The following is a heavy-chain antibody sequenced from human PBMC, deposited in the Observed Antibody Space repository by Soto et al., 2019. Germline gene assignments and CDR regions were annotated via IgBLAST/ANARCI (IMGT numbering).Heavy chain of an antibody. CDR3: ATDPGSSHSY. Sequence: ASVKVSCKVSGYTLTELSMHWVRQAPGKGLEWMGGFDPEVGETIYAQKFRGRVTMTEDTSTDTAYMELSSLRSEDTAVYYCATDPGSSHSYWGQGTLVTVSS. V-gene: IGHV1-24*01. CDR1: GYTLTELS. CDR2: FDPEVGET. D-gene: IGHD6-13*01. J-gene: IGHJ4*02.